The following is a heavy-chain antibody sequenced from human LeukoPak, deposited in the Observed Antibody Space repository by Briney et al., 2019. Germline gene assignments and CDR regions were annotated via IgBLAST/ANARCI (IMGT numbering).Heavy chain of an antibody. J-gene: IGHJ6*03. CDR1: GGSFSGYY. D-gene: IGHD4-11*01. Sequence: SETLSLTSAVYGGSFSGYYWSWIRHPPRKGLEWSGEINHSGSTNYNPSLNSRVTISVDTSKNQFSLKLSSVPAADTAVYYCARQYSTSPYYSYYYYMDVWGKGTTVTVSS. CDR3: ARQYSTSPYYSYYYYMDV. CDR2: INHSGST. V-gene: IGHV4-34*01.